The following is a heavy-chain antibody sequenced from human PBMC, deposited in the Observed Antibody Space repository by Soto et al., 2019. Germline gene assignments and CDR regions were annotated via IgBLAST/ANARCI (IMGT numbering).Heavy chain of an antibody. D-gene: IGHD2-15*01. J-gene: IGHJ4*02. CDR2: IIPILGIA. CDR3: AISVRVCSGGSCYFDY. CDR1: GGTFSSYT. V-gene: IGHV1-69*02. Sequence: EASVKVSCKASGGTFSSYTISWVRQAPGQGLEWMGRIIPILGIANYAQKFQGRVTITADKSTSTAYMELSSLRSEDTAVYYCAISVRVCSGGSCYFDYWGQGTLVTVSS.